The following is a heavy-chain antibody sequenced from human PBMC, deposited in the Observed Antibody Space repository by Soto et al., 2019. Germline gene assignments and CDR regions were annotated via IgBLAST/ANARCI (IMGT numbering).Heavy chain of an antibody. CDR3: ARHFVGSGWGYYFDY. Sequence: PSETLSLTCAVSGGSISSGSYYWGWIRQPPGKGLEWIGSIYYSGSTYNNPSLKSRVTMSVDTPKKQFSLKLSSVTAADTAVYYCARHFVGSGWGYYFDYWGQGTLVTSPQ. D-gene: IGHD6-19*01. CDR2: IYYSGST. CDR1: GGSISSGSYY. V-gene: IGHV4-39*01. J-gene: IGHJ4*02.